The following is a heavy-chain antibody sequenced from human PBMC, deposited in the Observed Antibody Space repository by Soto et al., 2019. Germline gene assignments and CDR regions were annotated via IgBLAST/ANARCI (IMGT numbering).Heavy chain of an antibody. Sequence: PSETLSLTCTLSGGSISSGDYYWSWIRHPPGKVLEWIGYIYYSWSTYYNPSPKTRVTISLDTSKNQSSLKLSSVTAAETAVYYCARELELRVAYDAFDIWGKGTMVTVSS. D-gene: IGHD1-7*01. V-gene: IGHV4-30-4*01. CDR2: IYYSWST. CDR3: ARELELRVAYDAFDI. J-gene: IGHJ3*02. CDR1: GGSISSGDYY.